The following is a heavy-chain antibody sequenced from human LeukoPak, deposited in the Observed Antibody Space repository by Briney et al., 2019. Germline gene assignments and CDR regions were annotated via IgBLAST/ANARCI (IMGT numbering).Heavy chain of an antibody. Sequence: SVKVSCKASGGTFSSYAISWVRQAPGQGLEWMGGIIPIFGTANYAQKFQGRVTITADESTSTAYMELSSLRSEDTAVYYCARNRLKVGATLLYYYGMDVWGQGTTVTVSS. J-gene: IGHJ6*02. D-gene: IGHD1-26*01. CDR1: GGTFSSYA. CDR3: ARNRLKVGATLLYYYGMDV. V-gene: IGHV1-69*01. CDR2: IIPIFGTA.